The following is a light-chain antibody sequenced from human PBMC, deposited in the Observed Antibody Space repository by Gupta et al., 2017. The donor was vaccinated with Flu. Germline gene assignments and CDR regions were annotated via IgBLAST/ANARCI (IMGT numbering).Light chain of an antibody. Sequence: PASLSAAVGDRVTITCRASQSVSNFLNWYQQKPGKAPKLLIYAASTLQGGVPSRFSGSGSGTDFTLTINSLQPEDFATYYCQQGYRNPQTFGRGTTVEIK. CDR2: AAS. J-gene: IGKJ4*02. CDR3: QQGYRNPQT. V-gene: IGKV1-39*01. CDR1: QSVSNF.